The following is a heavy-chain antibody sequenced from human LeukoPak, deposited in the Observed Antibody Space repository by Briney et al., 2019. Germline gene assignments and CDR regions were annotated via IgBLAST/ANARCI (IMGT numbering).Heavy chain of an antibody. V-gene: IGHV3-30*04. CDR2: ISYDGSNK. CDR3: ARVYSYGPNDY. CDR1: GFTFSSYA. D-gene: IGHD5-18*01. J-gene: IGHJ4*02. Sequence: GGSLRLSCAASGFTFSSYAVHWVRQAPGKGLEWVAVISYDGSNKYYADSVKGRFTISRDNSKNTLYLQMNSLRAEDTAVYYCARVYSYGPNDYWGQGTLVTVSS.